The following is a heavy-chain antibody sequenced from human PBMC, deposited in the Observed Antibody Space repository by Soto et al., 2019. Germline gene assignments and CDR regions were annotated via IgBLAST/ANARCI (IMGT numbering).Heavy chain of an antibody. D-gene: IGHD1-1*01. J-gene: IGHJ4*02. CDR2: TYHSGST. CDR3: VREKRRWNIDY. V-gene: IGHV4-30-4*02. CDR1: GGSISDGDYY. Sequence: PSDTLSLTCTVSGGSISDGDYYWSWIRQDPGKGVEWNEYTYHSGSTYYNPSPNSAVSISVNTCKNQSSMKLSSVTGADTAVYYCVREKRRWNIDYWGQGTLVTVSS.